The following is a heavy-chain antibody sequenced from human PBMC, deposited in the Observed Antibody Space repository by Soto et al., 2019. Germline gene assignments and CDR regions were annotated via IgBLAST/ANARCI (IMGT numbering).Heavy chain of an antibody. V-gene: IGHV4-34*01. CDR3: AKDVGQWVETFDY. J-gene: IGHJ4*01. D-gene: IGHD6-19*01. Sequence: SETLSLTCAVYSGPFSGYYWSWIRQPPGKGLEWIGELYQGLSIVYNPSLESRVTISGAPSKNQFSLKLRSVTAADTAVYYCAKDVGQWVETFDYWGHGTLVTVSS. CDR1: SGPFSGYY. CDR2: LYQGLSI.